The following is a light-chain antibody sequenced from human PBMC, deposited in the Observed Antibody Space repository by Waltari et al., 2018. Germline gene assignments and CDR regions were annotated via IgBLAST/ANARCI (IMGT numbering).Light chain of an antibody. J-gene: IGKJ1*01. V-gene: IGKV2-30*02. Sequence: EVVMTQSPLALPVSLGQPASISCSLSESHEHSNGNTYLNWFQQRPGQYPRRLIYKVSKRDSGVPDRFSGSGSGTDFTLKISRVEAEDVGVYYCMQGTHWPPKFGQGTKVEMK. CDR1: ESHEHSNGNTY. CDR3: MQGTHWPPK. CDR2: KVS.